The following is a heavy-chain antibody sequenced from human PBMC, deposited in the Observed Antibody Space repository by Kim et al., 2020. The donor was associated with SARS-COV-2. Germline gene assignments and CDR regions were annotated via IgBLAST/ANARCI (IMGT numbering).Heavy chain of an antibody. J-gene: IGHJ3*02. CDR1: GGSISSSSYY. CDR2: IYYSGST. Sequence: SETLSLTYTVSGGSISSSSYYWGWIRQPPGKGLEWIGSIYYSGSTYYNPSLKSRVTISVDTSKNQFSLKLSSVTAADTAVYYCAREDSGGSNAFDIWGQGTMVTVSS. V-gene: IGHV4-39*07. CDR3: AREDSGGSNAFDI. D-gene: IGHD3-16*01.